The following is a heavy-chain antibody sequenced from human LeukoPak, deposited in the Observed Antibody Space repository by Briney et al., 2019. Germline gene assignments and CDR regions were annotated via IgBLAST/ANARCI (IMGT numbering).Heavy chain of an antibody. Sequence: GGSLRLSCAASGFTFSSYSMNWVRQAPGRGLEWVSSISSSSSYIYYADSVKGRFTISRDNAKNSLYLQMNSLRAEDTAVYYCARYGDPSLDPYYYYGMDVWGQGTTVTVSS. V-gene: IGHV3-21*01. CDR3: ARYGDPSLDPYYYYGMDV. J-gene: IGHJ6*02. D-gene: IGHD4-17*01. CDR2: ISSSSSYI. CDR1: GFTFSSYS.